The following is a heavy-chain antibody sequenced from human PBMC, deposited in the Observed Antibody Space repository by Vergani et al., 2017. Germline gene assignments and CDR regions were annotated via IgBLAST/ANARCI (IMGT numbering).Heavy chain of an antibody. V-gene: IGHV1-46*01. CDR2: INPSGGST. Sequence: GAEVKKPGASVKVSCKASGYTFTRYYMHWVRQAPGQGLEWMGIINPSGGSTSYAQKFQGRVTMTRDTSTSTVYRELSSRRSEDTVVYYCARLAFGGVSGFDYWGQGTLVTVSS. CDR3: ARLAFGGVSGFDY. D-gene: IGHD3-16*01. CDR1: GYTFTRYY. J-gene: IGHJ4*02.